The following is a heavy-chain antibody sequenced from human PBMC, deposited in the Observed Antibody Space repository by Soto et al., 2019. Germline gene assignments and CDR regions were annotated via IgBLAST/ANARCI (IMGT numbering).Heavy chain of an antibody. V-gene: IGHV3-23*01. CDR2: ISGSGGST. CDR3: AKDRTSAGTTVRFDP. CDR1: GFTFSSYA. J-gene: IGHJ5*01. Sequence: GGSLRRSCAASGFTFSSYAMSWVRQVPGKGLEWVSSISGSGGSTYYADSVKGRFTISRDNSKNTLSLLMNSLTAEDTAVYYCAKDRTSAGTTVRFDPWGQGTLVTVSS. D-gene: IGHD1-1*01.